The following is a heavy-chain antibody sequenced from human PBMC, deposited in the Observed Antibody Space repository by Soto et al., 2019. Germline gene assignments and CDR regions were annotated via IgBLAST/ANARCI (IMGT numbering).Heavy chain of an antibody. CDR1: GYTFTSYG. D-gene: IGHD6-13*01. Sequence: QVQLVQSGAEVKKPGASVKVSCKASGYTFTSYGISWVRQAPGQGLERMGWISAYNGNTNYAQKLQGRVTMTTEPSTSTAYMELRSLRSDDTAVYYCAGEERGSSWSNWFDPWGQGTLVTVSS. CDR3: AGEERGSSWSNWFDP. V-gene: IGHV1-18*04. J-gene: IGHJ5*02. CDR2: ISAYNGNT.